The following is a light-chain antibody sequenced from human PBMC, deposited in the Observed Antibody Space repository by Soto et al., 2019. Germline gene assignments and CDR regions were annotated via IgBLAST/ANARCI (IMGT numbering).Light chain of an antibody. CDR2: KAS. J-gene: IGKJ1*01. Sequence: DIQMTQSPSTLSASVGDRVTITCRASQSISSWLAWYQQKPGKAPNLLIYKASNLESGVPSRFSGSGSGTEFTLTISSLQPGDSATYYCRQYNSDSTFGQGTKVEIK. V-gene: IGKV1-5*03. CDR3: RQYNSDST. CDR1: QSISSW.